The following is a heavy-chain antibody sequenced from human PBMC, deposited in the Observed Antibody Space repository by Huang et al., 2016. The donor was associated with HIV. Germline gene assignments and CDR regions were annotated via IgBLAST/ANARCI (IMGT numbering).Heavy chain of an antibody. CDR3: ARRWPYYYMDV. V-gene: IGHV1-8*03. Sequence: QVQLVQSGAEVKKPGASVKVSCKASGYTFTRYDINWVRQATGQGLEWRGRMNPNSGNTGYAQKFQGRVTITRNTSISTAYMELSRLRSEDTAVYYCARRWPYYYMDVWGKGTTVTVSS. CDR2: MNPNSGNT. CDR1: GYTFTRYD. J-gene: IGHJ6*03.